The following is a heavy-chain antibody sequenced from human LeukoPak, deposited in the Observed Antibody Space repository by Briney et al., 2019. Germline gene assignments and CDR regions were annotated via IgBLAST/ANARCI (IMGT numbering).Heavy chain of an antibody. CDR2: ISAYNGNT. J-gene: IGHJ4*02. Sequence: ASVKVSCKASGYTFTSYGISWVRQAPGQGLEWMGWISAYNGNTNYAQKLQGRVTMTTDTSTSTAYMELRGLRSDDTAVYYCARDSPRQTYYYDSSGYYSDYWGQGTLVTVSS. CDR1: GYTFTSYG. CDR3: ARDSPRQTYYYDSSGYYSDY. V-gene: IGHV1-18*01. D-gene: IGHD3-22*01.